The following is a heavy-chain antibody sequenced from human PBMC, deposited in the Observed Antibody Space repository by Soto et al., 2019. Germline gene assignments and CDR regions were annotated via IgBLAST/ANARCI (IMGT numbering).Heavy chain of an antibody. J-gene: IGHJ4*02. Sequence: EVQLLESGGGLVQPGGSLRLSCAASGFTFSSYAMSWVRQAPGKGLEWVSAISGSGGSTYYADSVKGRFTISRDNSKNTLYLQMNGLRAEDTAVYYCAKYSSGWYEGGGGDYWGQGTLVTVSS. D-gene: IGHD6-19*01. V-gene: IGHV3-23*01. CDR2: ISGSGGST. CDR1: GFTFSSYA. CDR3: AKYSSGWYEGGGGDY.